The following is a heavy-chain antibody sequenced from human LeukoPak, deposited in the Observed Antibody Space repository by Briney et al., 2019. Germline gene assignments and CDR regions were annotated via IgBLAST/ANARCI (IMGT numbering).Heavy chain of an antibody. CDR3: ARDRVLDY. J-gene: IGHJ4*02. Sequence: GGSLRLSCAASGFTFSSYEMHWVRQAPGKGLEWVAVISYDGSNKYYADSVKGRFTISRDNSKNTLYLQMNSLRAEDTAVYYCARDRVLDYWGQGTLVTVSS. D-gene: IGHD3-10*01. V-gene: IGHV3-30*04. CDR1: GFTFSSYE. CDR2: ISYDGSNK.